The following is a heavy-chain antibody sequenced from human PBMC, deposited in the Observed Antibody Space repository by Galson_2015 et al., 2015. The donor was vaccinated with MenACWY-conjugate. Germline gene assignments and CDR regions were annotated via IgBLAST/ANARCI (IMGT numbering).Heavy chain of an antibody. CDR3: ALASGDFDY. CDR2: IDPHDSYT. V-gene: IGHV5-10-1*01. J-gene: IGHJ4*02. CDR1: GYRFIGYW. D-gene: IGHD1-14*01. Sequence: QSGAEVKKPGESLRISCKASGYRFIGYWITWVRQVPGKGLEWMGRIDPHDSYTNYSPFFHGHVTISVDRPNTTAYLQWGSLKASDTAMYYCALASGDFDYWGQGTLDTVSS.